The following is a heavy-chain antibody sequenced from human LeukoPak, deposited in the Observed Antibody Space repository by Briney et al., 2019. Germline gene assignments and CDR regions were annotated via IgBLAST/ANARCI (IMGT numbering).Heavy chain of an antibody. CDR2: INSDGSST. CDR3: ARVGSSAWYSN. CDR1: GFTFSSYW. D-gene: IGHD6-19*01. J-gene: IGHJ4*02. Sequence: GGSLRLSCAASGFTFSSYWMHWVRQAPGKGLVWVSRINSDGSSTTYADSVKGRFTISRGDAKNTLYLQMNSLRAEDTAVYYCARVGSSAWYSNWGQGTLATVSS. V-gene: IGHV3-74*01.